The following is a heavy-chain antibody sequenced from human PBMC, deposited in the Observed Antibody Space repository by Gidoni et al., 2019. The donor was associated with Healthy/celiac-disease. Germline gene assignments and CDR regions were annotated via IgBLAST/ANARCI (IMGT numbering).Heavy chain of an antibody. V-gene: IGHV4-34*01. D-gene: IGHD6-13*01. CDR2: INHSRST. Sequence: QVQLQQWGAGLLKPSETLSLTCAVYGGSFSGYYWSWLRQPPGKGLEWIGEINHSRSTNYNPSLKSRVTISVDTSKNQFSLKLSSVTAADTAVYYCARGRDLKLIPGYSSSWYFDYWGQGTLVTVSS. CDR1: GGSFSGYY. CDR3: ARGRDLKLIPGYSSSWYFDY. J-gene: IGHJ4*02.